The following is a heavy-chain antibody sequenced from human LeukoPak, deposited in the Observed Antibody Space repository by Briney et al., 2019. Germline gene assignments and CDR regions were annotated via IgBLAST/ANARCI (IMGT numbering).Heavy chain of an antibody. Sequence: GGSLRLSCAASGFTFSTYTMNWVRQAPGKGLEWVSSISSSSGYIYYADSVKGRFTISRDNAKNSLYLQMNSLRAEDTAVYYCARGNSGAGTDISYWGQGTLSPSPQ. V-gene: IGHV3-21*01. CDR3: ARGNSGAGTDISY. CDR2: ISSSSGYI. D-gene: IGHD6-19*01. J-gene: IGHJ4*02. CDR1: GFTFSTYT.